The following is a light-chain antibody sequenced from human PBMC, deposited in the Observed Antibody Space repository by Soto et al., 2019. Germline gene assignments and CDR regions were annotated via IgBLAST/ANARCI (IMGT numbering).Light chain of an antibody. CDR2: GAS. Sequence: IVLTQSPGTLSLSPGERATLSCRASQSVSSNYLAWYQQKPGQAPRLLIYGASSRATGIPDRFSGSESGTDFTLTISRLEPEDFAVYYCQQYSSSPWTFGQGTKVEIK. V-gene: IGKV3-20*01. J-gene: IGKJ1*01. CDR1: QSVSSNY. CDR3: QQYSSSPWT.